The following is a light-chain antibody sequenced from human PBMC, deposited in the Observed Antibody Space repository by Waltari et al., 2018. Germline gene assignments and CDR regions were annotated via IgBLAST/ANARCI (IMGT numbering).Light chain of an antibody. V-gene: IGKV3-15*01. CDR2: GVS. J-gene: IGKJ2*01. CDR3: HQYNDGPPFN. Sequence: EVVMTQSPATLSVSPGERATLSCRASENIGSSLAWYQQKPGQGPRLLMYGVSTRVTGIPARFSGSGSGTEFTLTITSLQSEDFAVYYCHQYNDGPPFNFGQGTKLEIK. CDR1: ENIGSS.